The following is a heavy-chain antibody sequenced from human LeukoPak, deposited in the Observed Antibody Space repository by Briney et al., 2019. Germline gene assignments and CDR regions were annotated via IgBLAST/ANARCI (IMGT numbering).Heavy chain of an antibody. Sequence: SVKVSCKASGYTFTSYAISWVRQAPGQGLEWMGGIIPIFGTANYAQKFQGRVTITADESTSTAYMELSSLRSGDTAVYYCARDKWNHVTYYFDYWGQGTLVTVSS. V-gene: IGHV1-69*13. CDR3: ARDKWNHVTYYFDY. CDR2: IIPIFGTA. D-gene: IGHD1-14*01. CDR1: GYTFTSYA. J-gene: IGHJ4*02.